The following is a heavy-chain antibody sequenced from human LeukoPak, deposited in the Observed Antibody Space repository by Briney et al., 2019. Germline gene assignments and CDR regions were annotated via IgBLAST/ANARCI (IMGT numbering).Heavy chain of an antibody. Sequence: PGGSLRLSCAASGFTFSSYAMHWVRQAPGKGLEWVAVISYDGSNKYYADSVKGRFTISRDNSKNTLYLQMNSLRAEDTAVYYCASELYSYGDFDYWGQGTLVTVSS. CDR2: ISYDGSNK. J-gene: IGHJ4*02. D-gene: IGHD5-18*01. CDR3: ASELYSYGDFDY. CDR1: GFTFSSYA. V-gene: IGHV3-30-3*01.